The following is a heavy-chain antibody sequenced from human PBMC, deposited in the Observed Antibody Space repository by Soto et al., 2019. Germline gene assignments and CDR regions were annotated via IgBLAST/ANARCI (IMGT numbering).Heavy chain of an antibody. CDR1: GFSFNNYA. CDR2: ISGSGATT. Sequence: EVQLLESGGDLVQPGGSLRLSCVASGFSFNNYAMSWVRQAPGKGLEWVSAISGSGATTYYAESVKGRFTISRDNSKNTLYLQRNSLRAEDTAVYYCAKFLVVTGGSSGWHWYFDCWGQGSLVTVSS. D-gene: IGHD6-25*01. CDR3: AKFLVVTGGSSGWHWYFDC. V-gene: IGHV3-23*01. J-gene: IGHJ4*02.